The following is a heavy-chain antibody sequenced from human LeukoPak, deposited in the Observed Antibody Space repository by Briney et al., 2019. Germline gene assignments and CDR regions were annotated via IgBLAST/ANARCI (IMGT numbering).Heavy chain of an antibody. V-gene: IGHV3-23*01. CDR3: ARDLPYNRIVGATGVVDY. J-gene: IGHJ4*02. CDR1: GFTFSSYA. D-gene: IGHD1-26*01. CDR2: ISGGGYTT. Sequence: GGSLRLSCAASGFTFSSYAMSWVRQAPGKGLEWVSTISGGGYTTYYADSVKGRFTISRDNSKNTLYLQMNSLRAEDTAVYYCARDLPYNRIVGATGVVDYWGQGTLVTVSS.